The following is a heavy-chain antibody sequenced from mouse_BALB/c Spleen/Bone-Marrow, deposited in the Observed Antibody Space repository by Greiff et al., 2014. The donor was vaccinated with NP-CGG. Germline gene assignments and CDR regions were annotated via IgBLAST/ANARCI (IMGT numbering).Heavy chain of an antibody. CDR1: GFNIKDTY. J-gene: IGHJ2*01. V-gene: IGHV14-3*02. Sequence: VQLQQPGAELVKPGASVKLSCTASGFNIKDTYMHWVKQRPEQGLEWIGRTDPANGNTKYDPKFQGKATITADTSSNTAYLQLSSLTSEDTAVYYCARTAPENFDYWGQGTTLTVSS. CDR2: TDPANGNT. D-gene: IGHD1-2*01. CDR3: ARTAPENFDY.